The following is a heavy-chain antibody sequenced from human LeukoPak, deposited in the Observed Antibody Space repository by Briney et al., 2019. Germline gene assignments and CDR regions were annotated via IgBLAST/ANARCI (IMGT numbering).Heavy chain of an antibody. CDR3: ALTSSWNDDGGVYFDY. J-gene: IGHJ4*02. Sequence: ASVKVSCKASGYTFTTYAMNWVRQAPGQGLEWMGWSNTNTGNPTYAQGFTGRFVFSLDTSVSTAYLQINTLQAEDTAVYYCALTSSWNDDGGVYFDYWGQGTLVTVSS. D-gene: IGHD1-1*01. V-gene: IGHV7-4-1*02. CDR2: SNTNTGNP. CDR1: GYTFTTYA.